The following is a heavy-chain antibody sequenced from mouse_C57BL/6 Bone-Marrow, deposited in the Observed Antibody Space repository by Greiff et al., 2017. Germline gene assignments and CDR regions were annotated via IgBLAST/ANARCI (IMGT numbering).Heavy chain of an antibody. V-gene: IGHV1-19*01. CDR3: ARSGSLAWFAY. Sequence: EVKLMESGPVLVKPGASVKMSCKASGYTFTDYYMNWVKQSHGKSLEWIGVINPYNGGTSYNQKFKGKATLTVDKSSSTAYMELNSLTSEDSAVYYCARSGSLAWFAYWGQGTLVTVSA. D-gene: IGHD3-1*01. CDR2: INPYNGGT. CDR1: GYTFTDYY. J-gene: IGHJ3*01.